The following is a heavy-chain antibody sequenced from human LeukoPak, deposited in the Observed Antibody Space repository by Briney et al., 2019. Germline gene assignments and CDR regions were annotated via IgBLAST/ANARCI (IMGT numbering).Heavy chain of an antibody. CDR1: GLIFSTYA. V-gene: IGHV3-30-3*01. Sequence: GGSLRLSCAASGLIFSTYAMQWVRQASGKGLEWVSVISSDGSNKFYADSVKGRFTISRDNSENTLYLQMNSLRAEDTAVYYCARDLLRGGSFDYWGQGTLVSVSS. CDR3: ARDLLRGGSFDY. J-gene: IGHJ4*02. CDR2: ISSDGSNK. D-gene: IGHD3-16*01.